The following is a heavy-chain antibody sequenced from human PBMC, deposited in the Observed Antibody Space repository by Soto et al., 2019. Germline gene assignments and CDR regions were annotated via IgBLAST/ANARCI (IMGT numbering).Heavy chain of an antibody. Sequence: ASAKVCCKASGYTYNSYAMHWVRQAPGQRLEWMAWINAGNGNTKYSQKFQGRVTITRDTSASTAYMELSSLRSEDTAVYYCARVRDYGDLFDYWGQGTLVTVSS. CDR2: INAGNGNT. CDR3: ARVRDYGDLFDY. CDR1: GYTYNSYA. J-gene: IGHJ4*02. V-gene: IGHV1-3*01. D-gene: IGHD4-17*01.